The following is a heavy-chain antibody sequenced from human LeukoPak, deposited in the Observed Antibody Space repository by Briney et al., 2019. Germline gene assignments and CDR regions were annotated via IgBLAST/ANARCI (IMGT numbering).Heavy chain of an antibody. V-gene: IGHV4-59*01. Sequence: SETLSLTCTVSGGSISSYYRSWIRQPPGKGLEWIGYIYYSGSTNYNPSLKSRVTISVDTSKNQFSLKLSSVTAADTAVYYCARLVRGVIEDAFDIWGQGTMVTVSS. CDR2: IYYSGST. CDR1: GGSISSYY. J-gene: IGHJ3*02. D-gene: IGHD3-10*01. CDR3: ARLVRGVIEDAFDI.